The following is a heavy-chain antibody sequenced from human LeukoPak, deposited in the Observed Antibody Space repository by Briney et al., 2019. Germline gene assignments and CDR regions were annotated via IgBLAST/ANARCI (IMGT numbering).Heavy chain of an antibody. V-gene: IGHV1-8*02. D-gene: IGHD3-10*01. J-gene: IGHJ4*02. CDR1: GYTFTSYA. CDR2: MNPNSGNT. CDR3: AKGMGTMVRGVIKSFDY. Sequence: ASVKVSCKASGYTFTSYAMNWVRQATGQGLEWMGWMNPNSGNTGYAQKFQGRVTMTRNTSISTAYMELSSLRSEDTAVYYCAKGMGTMVRGVIKSFDYWGQGTLVTVSS.